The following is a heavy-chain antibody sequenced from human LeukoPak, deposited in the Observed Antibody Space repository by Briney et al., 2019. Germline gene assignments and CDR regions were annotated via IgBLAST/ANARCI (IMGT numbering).Heavy chain of an antibody. Sequence: LSGGSLRLSCAASGFTFSSYAMSWVRQAPGKGLEWVSAISGSGGSTYYADSVKGRFTISRDNSKNTLYLQMNSLRAEDTAVYYCAKEGYYDILTGYYTHWGQGTLVTVSS. J-gene: IGHJ4*02. D-gene: IGHD3-9*01. CDR2: ISGSGGST. CDR1: GFTFSSYA. CDR3: AKEGYYDILTGYYTH. V-gene: IGHV3-23*01.